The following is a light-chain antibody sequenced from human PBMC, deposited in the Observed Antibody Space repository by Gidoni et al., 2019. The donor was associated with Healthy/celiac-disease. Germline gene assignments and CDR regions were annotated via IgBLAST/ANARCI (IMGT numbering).Light chain of an antibody. CDR2: WAS. CDR1: QSVLYSSNNKNY. J-gene: IGKJ2*01. Sequence: DIVMTQSPDSLAVSLGERATINCKYSQSVLYSSNNKNYLAWYQKKPGQPPKLLIYWASTRESGVPDRLSGSGSGTDFTLTISSLQAEDVAVYYCQQYYSTPYTFGQGTKLEIK. CDR3: QQYYSTPYT. V-gene: IGKV4-1*01.